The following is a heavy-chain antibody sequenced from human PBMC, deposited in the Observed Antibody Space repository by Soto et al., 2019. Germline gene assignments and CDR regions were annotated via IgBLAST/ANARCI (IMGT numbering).Heavy chain of an antibody. CDR1: GFTFSSYA. J-gene: IGHJ3*02. D-gene: IGHD2-21*02. CDR2: ISYDGSKK. CDR3: ARYIVVGPATYAFDI. Sequence: PGGSLRLSCAASGFTFSSYAMHWVRQAPGKGLEWVAVISYDGSKKYYADSVKGRFTISRDNSKNPLYLQMNSLRAENTAVYYCARYIVVGPATYAFDIWGQGTMVTVSS. V-gene: IGHV3-30-3*01.